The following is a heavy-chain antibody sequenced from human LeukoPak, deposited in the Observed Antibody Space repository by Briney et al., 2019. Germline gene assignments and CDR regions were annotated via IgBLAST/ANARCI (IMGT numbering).Heavy chain of an antibody. CDR1: GFTFSSYA. Sequence: GGSLRLSCAASGFTFSSYAMSWVRQAPGKGLEWVSSISSSSSYIYYADSVKGRFTISRDNAKNSLYLQMNSLRAEDTAVYYCARDLRTIFGAFDIWGQGTMVTVSS. CDR2: ISSSSSYI. J-gene: IGHJ3*02. V-gene: IGHV3-21*01. CDR3: ARDLRTIFGAFDI. D-gene: IGHD3-3*01.